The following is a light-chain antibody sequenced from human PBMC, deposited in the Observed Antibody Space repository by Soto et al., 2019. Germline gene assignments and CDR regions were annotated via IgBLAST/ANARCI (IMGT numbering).Light chain of an antibody. V-gene: IGLV2-8*01. CDR3: SSYAGTNNV. CDR2: EVT. J-gene: IGLJ1*01. Sequence: QSVLTQPPSASGSPGQSVTISCTGTSSDVGGYNYVSWYQQYPGKAPKLRIYEVTKRPSGVPDRFSGSRSGNTAYLTVSGLQTEDEADYYCSSYAGTNNVFGTGTKLTVL. CDR1: SSDVGGYNY.